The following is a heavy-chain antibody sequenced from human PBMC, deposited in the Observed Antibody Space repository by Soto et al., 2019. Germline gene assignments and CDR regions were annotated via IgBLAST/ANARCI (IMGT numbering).Heavy chain of an antibody. Sequence: EVQLVESGGGLVQPGRSLRLSCAASGFTFDDYAMHWVRQAPGKGLEWVSGISWNSGSIGYADSVKGRFTISRDNAKNSLYLQMNSLRAEDTALYYCAKVGEYSSSWYGNFDYWGQGTLVTVSS. CDR3: AKVGEYSSSWYGNFDY. D-gene: IGHD6-13*01. CDR2: ISWNSGSI. V-gene: IGHV3-9*01. CDR1: GFTFDDYA. J-gene: IGHJ4*02.